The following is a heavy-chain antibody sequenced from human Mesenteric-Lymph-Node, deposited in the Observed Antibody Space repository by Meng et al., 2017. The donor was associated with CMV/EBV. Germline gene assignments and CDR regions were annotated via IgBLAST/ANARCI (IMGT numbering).Heavy chain of an antibody. D-gene: IGHD3-22*01. CDR3: ARLIPYYYDSSGYSPEGYFDY. J-gene: IGHJ4*02. CDR2: IYYSGST. V-gene: IGHV4-39*01. CDR1: GGSISSSSYY. Sequence: SETLSLTCTVSGGSISSSSYYWGWICQPPGKGLEWIGSIYYSGSTYYNPSLKSRVTISVDTSKNQFSLKLSSVTAADTAVYYCARLIPYYYDSSGYSPEGYFDYWGQGTLVTVSS.